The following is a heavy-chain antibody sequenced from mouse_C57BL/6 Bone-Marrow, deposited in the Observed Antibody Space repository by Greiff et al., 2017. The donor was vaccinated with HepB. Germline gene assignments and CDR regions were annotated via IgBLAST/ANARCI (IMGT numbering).Heavy chain of an antibody. CDR1: GYTFTSYW. V-gene: IGHV1-59*01. CDR3: ARPDYYGSSYYFDY. Sequence: QVQLQQPGAELVRPGTSVKLSCKASGYTFTSYWMHCVKQRPGQGLEWIGVIDPSDSYTNYNQKFKGKATLTVDTSSSTAYMQLSSLTSEDSAVYYCARPDYYGSSYYFDYWGQGTTLTVSS. D-gene: IGHD1-1*01. J-gene: IGHJ2*01. CDR2: IDPSDSYT.